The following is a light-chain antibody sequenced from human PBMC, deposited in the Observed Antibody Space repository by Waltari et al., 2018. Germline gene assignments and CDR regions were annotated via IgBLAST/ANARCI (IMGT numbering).Light chain of an antibody. V-gene: IGKV3-11*01. Sequence: IVLTQSPATLSLSPGERATLSCRASQSVNNYLAWYQQKPGQAPRLLIYDTFYRATDIPARFSGSGSGTDFTLTISNLEPEDFAIYYCQQRSDWPLTFGGGTKVEIK. CDR3: QQRSDWPLT. CDR1: QSVNNY. J-gene: IGKJ4*01. CDR2: DTF.